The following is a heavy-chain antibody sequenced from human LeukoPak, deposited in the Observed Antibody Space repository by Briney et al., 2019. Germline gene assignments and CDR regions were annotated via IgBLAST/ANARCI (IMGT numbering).Heavy chain of an antibody. V-gene: IGHV1-2*02. CDR1: GYTFTDYY. Sequence: ASVTVSCKTSGYTFTDYYIHWVRQAPGQGLEWMGWINPNSGETNSAQKFQGRVTMTGDTSISTAYMELRRVTSDDTAVYYCARDRDYSNTERGFGYWGQGTLVTVS. J-gene: IGHJ4*02. CDR3: ARDRDYSNTERGFGY. CDR2: INPNSGET. D-gene: IGHD4-11*01.